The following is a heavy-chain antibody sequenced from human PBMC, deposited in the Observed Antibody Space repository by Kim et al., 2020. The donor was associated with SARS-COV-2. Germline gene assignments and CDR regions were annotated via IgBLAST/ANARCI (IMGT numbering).Heavy chain of an antibody. CDR3: ARIPHDSSCYYFDF. J-gene: IGHJ4*02. D-gene: IGHD3-22*01. Sequence: TRSLKTRLTISKDHSKNQGVLTMTNMDAVDTATYYCARIPHDSSCYYFDFWGQGTLVTVSS. V-gene: IGHV2-70*01.